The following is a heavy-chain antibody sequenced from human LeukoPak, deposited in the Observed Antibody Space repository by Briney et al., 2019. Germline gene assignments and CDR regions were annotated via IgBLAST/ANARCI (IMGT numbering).Heavy chain of an antibody. CDR1: GFTFDDYG. D-gene: IGHD2-15*01. J-gene: IGHJ4*02. V-gene: IGHV3-20*04. CDR2: INWNGGST. CDR3: ARESIYCSGGSCYPFFDY. Sequence: GGSLRLSCAASGFTFDDYGMSWVRQAPGKGLEWVSGINWNGGSTGYADSVKGRFTISRDNAKNSLYLQMNSLRAEDTALYYCARESIYCSGGSCYPFFDYWGQGTLVTVSS.